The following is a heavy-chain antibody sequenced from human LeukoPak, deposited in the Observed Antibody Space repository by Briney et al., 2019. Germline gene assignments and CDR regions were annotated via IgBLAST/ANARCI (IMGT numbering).Heavy chain of an antibody. CDR1: GVSISSGDYY. CDR3: ARVAVAYDFLNWFDP. D-gene: IGHD3-3*01. CDR2: IYYSGST. V-gene: IGHV4-30-4*01. J-gene: IGHJ5*02. Sequence: MPSETLSLTCTVSGVSISSGDYYWSWIRQPPGKGLEWIGYIYYSGSTYYNPSLKSRVTISVDTSKNQFSLKLNSVTAADTAVYYCARVAVAYDFLNWFDPWGQGTLVTVSS.